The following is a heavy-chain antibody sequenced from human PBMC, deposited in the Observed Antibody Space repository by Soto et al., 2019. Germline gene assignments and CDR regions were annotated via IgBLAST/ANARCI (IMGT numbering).Heavy chain of an antibody. J-gene: IGHJ3*01. Sequence: LRLSCAASGLTVSGKKYVAWVRQAPGKGLEWVSALYDVDGSFYADSVKGRFTTSSDSSKTTVYLQMNGLRPDDTAVYYCATWHEREHAYDVWGQGTTVTVSS. D-gene: IGHD1-1*01. CDR3: ATWHEREHAYDV. V-gene: IGHV3-53*01. CDR1: GLTVSGKKY. CDR2: LYDVDGS.